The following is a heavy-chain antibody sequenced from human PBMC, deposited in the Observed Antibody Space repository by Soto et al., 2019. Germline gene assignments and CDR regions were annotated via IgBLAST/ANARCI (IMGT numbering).Heavy chain of an antibody. D-gene: IGHD2-15*01. CDR1: GGSISSGGYY. V-gene: IGHV4-31*03. J-gene: IGHJ4*02. Sequence: SETLSLTCTVSGGSISSGGYYWSWIRQHPGKGLEWIGYIYYSGSTYYNPSLKSRVTISVDTSKNQFSLKLSSVTAADTAVYYCARFPRVGYCSGGSCPVDYWGQGTLVTVSS. CDR3: ARFPRVGYCSGGSCPVDY. CDR2: IYYSGST.